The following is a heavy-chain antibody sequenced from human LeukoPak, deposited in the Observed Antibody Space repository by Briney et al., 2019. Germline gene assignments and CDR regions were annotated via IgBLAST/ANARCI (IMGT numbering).Heavy chain of an antibody. CDR1: GDTFTSYG. D-gene: IGHD1-1*01. CDR3: ARVGTNWNGPSKWFDP. CDR2: ISAYNGNT. J-gene: IGHJ5*02. V-gene: IGHV1-18*01. Sequence: GASVKVSCKASGDTFTSYGISWVRQAPGQGLEWMGWISAYNGNTNYAQKFQGRVTMTRDTSISTAYMELSRLRSDDTAVYYCARVGTNWNGPSKWFDPWGQGTLVTVSS.